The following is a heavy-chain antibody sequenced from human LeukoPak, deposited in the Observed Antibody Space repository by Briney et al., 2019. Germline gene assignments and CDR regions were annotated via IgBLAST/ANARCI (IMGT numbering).Heavy chain of an antibody. Sequence: PGGSPRLSCEISGFTFNTYWMTWVRQAPGKGLEWVSGISPGGPTYYADSVKGRFTISRDDYKNTMYLQMKNLRAEDTAVYYCAKDGAWLRFDDWGQGILVTVSS. J-gene: IGHJ4*02. CDR1: GFTFNTYW. CDR2: ISPGGPT. CDR3: AKDGAWLRFDD. D-gene: IGHD5-12*01. V-gene: IGHV3-23*01.